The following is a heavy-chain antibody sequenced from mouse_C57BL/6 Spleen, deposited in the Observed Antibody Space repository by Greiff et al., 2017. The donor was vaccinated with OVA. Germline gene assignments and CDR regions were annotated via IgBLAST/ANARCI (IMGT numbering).Heavy chain of an antibody. CDR3: ARSGNYFDY. D-gene: IGHD1-3*01. CDR2: ISGGGGNT. J-gene: IGHJ2*01. CDR1: GFTFSSYT. V-gene: IGHV5-9*01. Sequence: EVQLVESGGGLVKPGGSLKLSCAASGFTFSSYTMSWVRQTPEKSLEWVATISGGGGNTYYPDSVKGRVTMSRDKAKNTLYLQMSSLRSEDTALYYCARSGNYFDYWGQGTTLTVSS.